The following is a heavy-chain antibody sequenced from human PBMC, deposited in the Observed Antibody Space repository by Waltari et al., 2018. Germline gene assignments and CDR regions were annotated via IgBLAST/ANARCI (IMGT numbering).Heavy chain of an antibody. CDR1: GFSFSSYW. J-gene: IGHJ4*02. Sequence: EVQLVESGGGLVHPGGSLRLSCAASGFSFSSYWMSWVRQAPGKGLEWVASIKQDGSDQHYMDSVRGRFTISRDNAKKSLYLEMNRLIDDDTAVYYCASVRSGWDFWGQGTLVTVSS. CDR2: IKQDGSDQ. V-gene: IGHV3-7*02. CDR3: ASVRSGWDF. D-gene: IGHD6-19*01.